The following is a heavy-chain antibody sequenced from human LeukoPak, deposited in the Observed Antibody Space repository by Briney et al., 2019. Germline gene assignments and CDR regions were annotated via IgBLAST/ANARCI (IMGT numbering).Heavy chain of an antibody. J-gene: IGHJ5*02. V-gene: IGHV3-74*01. CDR1: GFTFSSYW. CDR3: AREEGDGYNWFWFDP. CDR2: INSDGSST. D-gene: IGHD5-24*01. Sequence: PGGSPRLSCAASGFTFSSYWMHWVRQAPGKGLVWVSRINSDGSSTSHADSVKGRFTISRDNAKNTLYLQMNSPRAEDTAVYYCAREEGDGYNWFWFDPWGQGTLVTVSS.